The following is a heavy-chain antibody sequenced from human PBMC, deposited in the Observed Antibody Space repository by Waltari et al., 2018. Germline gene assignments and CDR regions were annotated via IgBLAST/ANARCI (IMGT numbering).Heavy chain of an antibody. CDR3: ARGDSSGWLFDY. CDR1: EFTFRTNW. J-gene: IGHJ4*02. D-gene: IGHD6-19*01. CDR2: IVPDGSRN. V-gene: IGHV3-7*01. Sequence: EVQLLESGGGLVQPGGYVRLSCAASEFTFRTNWMGWVRQAPGKVLEWVANIVPDGSRNNYVDSVKGRFTISRDNAKNSLSLQMNSLGVEDTAVYYCARGDSSGWLFDYWGQGTLVTVSS.